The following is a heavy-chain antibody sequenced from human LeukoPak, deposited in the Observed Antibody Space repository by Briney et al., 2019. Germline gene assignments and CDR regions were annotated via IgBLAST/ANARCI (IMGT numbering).Heavy chain of an antibody. Sequence: SETLSLICSVSGGSISGYYWSWIRQPPGKGLEWIGYIFYSGSTNYNPSLKSRVTMSVDTSKNQFSLKLSFVTAADTAVYYCARVLNYGSGRYFPYWGQGALVSVSS. CDR2: IFYSGST. J-gene: IGHJ4*02. D-gene: IGHD3-10*01. CDR3: ARVLNYGSGRYFPY. V-gene: IGHV4-59*01. CDR1: GGSISGYY.